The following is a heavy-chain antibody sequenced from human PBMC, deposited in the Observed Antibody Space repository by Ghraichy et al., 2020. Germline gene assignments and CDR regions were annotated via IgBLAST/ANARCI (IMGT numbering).Heavy chain of an antibody. D-gene: IGHD2-21*02. CDR2: ISAYNGNT. J-gene: IGHJ6*02. Sequence: ASVKVSCRASGYTFSNYGITRVRQAPGQGLEWMGWISAYNGNTKYAQKFQGRVTVTTDTSTSTAYMEVKSLRSDDTAVYYCARKGVVSVMRFDYRNGMDVWGQGTTVTVSS. CDR3: ARKGVVSVMRFDYRNGMDV. CDR1: GYTFSNYG. V-gene: IGHV1-18*01.